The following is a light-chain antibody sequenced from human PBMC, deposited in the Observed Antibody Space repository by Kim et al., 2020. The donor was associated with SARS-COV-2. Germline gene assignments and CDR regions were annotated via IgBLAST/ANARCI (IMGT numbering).Light chain of an antibody. J-gene: IGLJ3*02. CDR1: SSDVGSSNF. CDR2: HVS. V-gene: IGLV2-14*03. Sequence: GQSINISCTGTSSDVGSSNFVSWYQQRPGKAPKVMIYHVSNRPSGVSDRFSGSKSGNTASLTISGLQAEDEADYHCSSHTTSNTWVFGGGTQLTVL. CDR3: SSHTTSNTWV.